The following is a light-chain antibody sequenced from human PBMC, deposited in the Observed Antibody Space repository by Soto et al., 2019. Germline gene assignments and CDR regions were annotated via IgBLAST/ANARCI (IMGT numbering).Light chain of an antibody. CDR2: DNN. CDR3: GTWDSSLSALYV. Sequence: QSALTQPPSVSAAPGQKVTISCSGSNSNIGNNYVSWYQQLPGTAPKLLIYDNNKRPSGIPDRFSGSKSGTSATLGITGLQTGDEADYYCGTWDSSLSALYVFGTGTKLTVL. J-gene: IGLJ1*01. CDR1: NSNIGNNY. V-gene: IGLV1-51*01.